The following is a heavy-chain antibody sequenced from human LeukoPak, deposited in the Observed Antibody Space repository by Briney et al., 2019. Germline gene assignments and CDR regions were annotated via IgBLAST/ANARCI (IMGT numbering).Heavy chain of an antibody. CDR1: GYSFTNYW. Sequence: GESLKISCKASGYSFTNYWIGWVRQMPGKGLEWMGIIYPGDSDTRYSPSFRGQVTISADKSINTAYLQWSSLKASDTAMYYCARLLRYYYDSSHYHFDYWGQGTLVTVSS. D-gene: IGHD3-22*01. CDR2: IYPGDSDT. J-gene: IGHJ4*02. CDR3: ARLLRYYYDSSHYHFDY. V-gene: IGHV5-51*01.